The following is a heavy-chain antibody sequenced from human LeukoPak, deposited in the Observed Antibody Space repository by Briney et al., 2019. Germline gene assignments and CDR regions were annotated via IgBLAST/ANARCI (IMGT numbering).Heavy chain of an antibody. CDR3: AREADHYDSSGLMDY. Sequence: SETLSLTCTVSGGSISGYYWSWIRQPPGKGLEWIGYIYYSGSTNYNPSLKSRVTISVDTSKNQFSLKLSSVTAADTAVYYCAREADHYDSSGLMDYWGQGTLVTVSS. J-gene: IGHJ4*02. V-gene: IGHV4-59*01. D-gene: IGHD3-22*01. CDR2: IYYSGST. CDR1: GGSISGYY.